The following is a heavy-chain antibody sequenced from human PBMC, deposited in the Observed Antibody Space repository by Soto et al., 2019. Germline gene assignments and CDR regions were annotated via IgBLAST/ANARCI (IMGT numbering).Heavy chain of an antibody. V-gene: IGHV4-59*01. CDR3: ARMRGLGEISPYLDY. Sequence: QVQLQESGPGLVKPSETLSLTCSISGGSISDYQWNWIRQPPGKGLEWIGYIYYRGRTNYNPTLNSRLTISLDTSTRQFYLRLRSVTAADTAVYYCARMRGLGEISPYLDYWGQGALVTVSS. CDR2: IYYRGRT. D-gene: IGHD3-16*01. CDR1: GGSISDYQ. J-gene: IGHJ4*02.